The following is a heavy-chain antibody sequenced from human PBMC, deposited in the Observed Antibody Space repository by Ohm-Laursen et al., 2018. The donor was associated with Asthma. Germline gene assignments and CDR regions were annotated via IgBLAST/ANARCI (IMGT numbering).Heavy chain of an antibody. J-gene: IGHJ5*02. CDR2: ISTGSRMI. Sequence: SLRLSCPASGFTLSRFHMNWVRQAPGKGLEWVSHISTGSRMILYGGSVKGRFTISRDDAKNSLFLQMNSLGDDDAAVYYCVREAAGFDPWGQGTLVTVSS. D-gene: IGHD6-13*01. V-gene: IGHV3-48*02. CDR3: VREAAGFDP. CDR1: GFTLSRFH.